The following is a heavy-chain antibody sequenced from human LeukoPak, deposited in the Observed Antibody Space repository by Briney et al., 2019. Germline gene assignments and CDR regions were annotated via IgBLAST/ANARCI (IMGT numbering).Heavy chain of an antibody. J-gene: IGHJ2*01. Sequence: GGSLRLSCAASGFIFSTYGMSWVRQAPGKGLEWVSGISDNDGVTNYADSVKGRFNISRDSSKNTLYLQMHRVRHEDTAVYYCSKGKRASGRPHCHFDLWGRGTLVTVSS. D-gene: IGHD3-10*01. V-gene: IGHV3-23*01. CDR3: SKGKRASGRPHCHFDL. CDR2: ISDNDGVT. CDR1: GFIFSTYG.